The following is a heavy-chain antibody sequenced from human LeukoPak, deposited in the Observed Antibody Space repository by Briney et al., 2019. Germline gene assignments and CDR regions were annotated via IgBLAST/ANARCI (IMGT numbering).Heavy chain of an antibody. CDR2: INRSGST. V-gene: IGHV4-34*01. J-gene: IGHJ5*02. CDR3: ARKRPAGGNWFDP. D-gene: IGHD2-2*01. CDR1: GGSFSGYY. Sequence: SETLSLTCAVYGGSFSGYYWSWIRQPPGKGLEWIGEINRSGSTNYNPSLKSRVTISVDTSKNQFSLKLSSVTAADTAVYYCARKRPAGGNWFDPWGQGTLVTVSS.